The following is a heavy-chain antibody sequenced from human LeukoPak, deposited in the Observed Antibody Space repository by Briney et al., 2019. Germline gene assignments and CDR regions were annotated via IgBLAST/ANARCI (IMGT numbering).Heavy chain of an antibody. CDR1: GYSFTSYW. Sequence: GESLNISCKGSGYSFTSYWIGWVRQMPGKGLEWMGSIYPGDSDTRYSPSFQGQVTISADKSISTAYLQWSSLKASDTAMYYCARDYYDSSGYYPGYFQHWGQGTLVTVSS. CDR2: IYPGDSDT. D-gene: IGHD3-22*01. CDR3: ARDYYDSSGYYPGYFQH. J-gene: IGHJ1*01. V-gene: IGHV5-51*01.